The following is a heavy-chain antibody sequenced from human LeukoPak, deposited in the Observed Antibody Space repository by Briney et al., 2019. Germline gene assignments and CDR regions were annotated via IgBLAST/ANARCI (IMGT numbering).Heavy chain of an antibody. CDR2: IYHSGST. J-gene: IGHJ5*02. V-gene: IGHV4-38-2*02. CDR1: GYSISSGYY. CDR3: ARNVRLGSGELSFAPFKNWFDP. D-gene: IGHD3-16*02. Sequence: PSETLSLTCTVSGYSISSGYYWGWIRQPPGKGLEWIGSIYHSGSTYYNLSLKSRVTISVDTSKNQFSLQLNSVTPEDTAVYYCARNVRLGSGELSFAPFKNWFDPWGQGTLVTVSS.